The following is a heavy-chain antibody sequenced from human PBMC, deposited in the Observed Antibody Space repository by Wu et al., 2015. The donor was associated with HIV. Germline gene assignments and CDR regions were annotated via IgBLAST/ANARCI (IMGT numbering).Heavy chain of an antibody. CDR1: GYTFTSYD. Sequence: QVQLVQSGAEVKKPGASVKVSCKASGYTFTSYDISWVRQATGQGLEWMGWMNPNTGNTGYAQKFQGRVTMTRDTSISTSYMELSSLRSEDTAVYYCARGRYCTGASCYADYWGQGTLVTVSS. D-gene: IGHD2-2*01. CDR3: ARGRYCTGASCYADY. V-gene: IGHV1-8*01. J-gene: IGHJ4*02. CDR2: MNPNTGNT.